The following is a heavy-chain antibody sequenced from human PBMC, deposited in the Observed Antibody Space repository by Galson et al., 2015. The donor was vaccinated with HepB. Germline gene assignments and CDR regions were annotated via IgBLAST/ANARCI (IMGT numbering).Heavy chain of an antibody. CDR3: ARIAAAAPPARFDY. V-gene: IGHV7-4-1*02. J-gene: IGHJ4*02. D-gene: IGHD6-13*01. Sequence: SVEVSCKASGYTFTSYAMNWVRQAPGQGLEWMGWINTNTGNPTYAQGFTGRFVFSLDTSVSTAYLQISSLKAEDTAVYYCARIAAAAPPARFDYWGQGTLVTVSS. CDR2: INTNTGNP. CDR1: GYTFTSYA.